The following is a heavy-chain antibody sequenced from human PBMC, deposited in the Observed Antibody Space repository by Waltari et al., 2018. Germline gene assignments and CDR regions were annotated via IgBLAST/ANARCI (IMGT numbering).Heavy chain of an antibody. Sequence: QLQLQESGPGLVKPSETLSLTCTVSGGSISSSSYYWGWIRTPPGTGLEWIGSIYYSGSTYYNPSLKSRVTISVDTSKNQFSLKLSSVTAADTAVYYCARHPGPGVVVTATYWYFDLWGRGTLVTVSS. CDR3: ARHPGPGVVVTATYWYFDL. CDR1: GGSISSSSYY. J-gene: IGHJ2*01. CDR2: IYYSGST. D-gene: IGHD2-21*02. V-gene: IGHV4-39*01.